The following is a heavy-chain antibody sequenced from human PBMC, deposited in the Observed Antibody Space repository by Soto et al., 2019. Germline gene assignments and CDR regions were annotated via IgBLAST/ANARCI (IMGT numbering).Heavy chain of an antibody. Sequence: GGSLRLSCTASGFTFGDYDMSWFRQAPGKGLEWVAFIRSTAYGGTTDYAASVKGRFTISRDESKDIAYLQMNSLKTEDTGVYYCTRERGSSWFRYYNYGMDVWGQGTTVTV. D-gene: IGHD6-13*01. CDR2: IRSTAYGGTT. CDR1: GFTFGDYD. J-gene: IGHJ6*02. CDR3: TRERGSSWFRYYNYGMDV. V-gene: IGHV3-49*03.